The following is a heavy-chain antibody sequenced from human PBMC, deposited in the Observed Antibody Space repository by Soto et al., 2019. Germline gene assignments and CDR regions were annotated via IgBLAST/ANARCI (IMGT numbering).Heavy chain of an antibody. Sequence: QVQLVQSGAEVKKPGASVRVSCKPSGYTLTNYAIHWVRQAAGQSLEWLAWIDPGSGKATYSQKVQGRLSVTRDSSASTFYMDLSSLTSEDTAVYFCTRDLNGGNPFDHWGQGVLVTVSS. CDR2: IDPGSGKA. J-gene: IGHJ4*02. CDR1: GYTLTNYA. D-gene: IGHD2-8*01. V-gene: IGHV1-3*01. CDR3: TRDLNGGNPFDH.